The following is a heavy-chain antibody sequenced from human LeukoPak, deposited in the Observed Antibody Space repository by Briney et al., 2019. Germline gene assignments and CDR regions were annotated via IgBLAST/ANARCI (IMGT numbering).Heavy chain of an antibody. J-gene: IGHJ4*02. Sequence: GRSLRLSCAASGFTFSSYAMHWVRQAPGKGLEWVAVISYDGSNKYYADSVKGRFTISRDNSKNTLYLQMNSLRAEDTAVYYCAKGPYYYDSSGSYYFDYWGQGTLVTVSS. CDR3: AKGPYYYDSSGSYYFDY. CDR2: ISYDGSNK. D-gene: IGHD3-22*01. CDR1: GFTFSSYA. V-gene: IGHV3-30*04.